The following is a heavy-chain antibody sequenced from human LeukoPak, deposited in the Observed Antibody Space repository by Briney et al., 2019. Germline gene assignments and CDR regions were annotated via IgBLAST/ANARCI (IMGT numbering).Heavy chain of an antibody. V-gene: IGHV4-59*06. CDR3: ARAVVSAYNWFDP. Sequence: PSETLSLTCTVSGGSISSYYWSWIRQPPGKGLEWIGYIYYSGSTYYNPSLKSRVTISVDTSKNQFSLKLSSVTAADTAVYYCARAVVSAYNWFDPWGQGTLVTVSS. CDR2: IYYSGST. D-gene: IGHD1-26*01. CDR1: GGSISSYY. J-gene: IGHJ5*02.